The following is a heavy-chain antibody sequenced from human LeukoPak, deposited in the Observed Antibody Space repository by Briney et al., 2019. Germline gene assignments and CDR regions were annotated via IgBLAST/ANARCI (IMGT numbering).Heavy chain of an antibody. J-gene: IGHJ4*02. CDR2: IKQDGSEK. V-gene: IGHV3-7*05. CDR3: ASISAQPDYYFDS. CDR1: GFTFSYYW. D-gene: IGHD6-6*01. Sequence: GGSLRLSCAASGFTFSYYWMSWVRQAPGKGLEWVANIKQDGSEKYYVDSVKGRFTISRDNANDSLYLQMNSLRAEDTAVYYCASISAQPDYYFDSWGQGTLVTVSS.